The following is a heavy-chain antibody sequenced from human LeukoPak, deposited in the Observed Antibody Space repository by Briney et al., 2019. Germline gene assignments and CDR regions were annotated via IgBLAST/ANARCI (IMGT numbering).Heavy chain of an antibody. CDR1: GFTFSSYH. J-gene: IGHJ6*03. CDR2: ISSSGSTI. D-gene: IGHD3-3*01. V-gene: IGHV3-48*03. Sequence: PGGSLRLSCAASGFTFSSYHMNWVRQAPGKGLEWVSYISSSGSTIYYADSVKGRFTISRDNAKNSLYLQMNSLRAEDTAVYYCAREAYDDFWSGSWRYYYYMDVWGKGTTVTVSS. CDR3: AREAYDDFWSGSWRYYYYMDV.